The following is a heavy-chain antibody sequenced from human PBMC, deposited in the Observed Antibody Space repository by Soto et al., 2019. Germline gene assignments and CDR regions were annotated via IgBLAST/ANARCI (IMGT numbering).Heavy chain of an antibody. CDR1: GFTFDDYA. D-gene: IGHD3-22*01. CDR3: AKGPIYYDSSGFDY. Sequence: PGGSPRLSCAASGFTFDDYAMHWVRQAPGKGLEWVSGISWNSGSIGYADSVKGRFTISRDNAKNSLYLQMNSLRAEDTALYYCAKGPIYYDSSGFDYWGQGTLVTVSS. J-gene: IGHJ4*02. V-gene: IGHV3-9*01. CDR2: ISWNSGSI.